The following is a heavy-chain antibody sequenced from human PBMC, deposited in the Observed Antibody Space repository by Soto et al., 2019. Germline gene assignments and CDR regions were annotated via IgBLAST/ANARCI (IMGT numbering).Heavy chain of an antibody. D-gene: IGHD2-2*01. CDR3: AKDSKRFKYCSSTSCYGGLDY. CDR1: GFTFSSYV. J-gene: IGHJ4*02. Sequence: QVQLVESGGGEVQPGRSLRLSCAASGFTFSSYVMQWVRQAPGKGLEWVAVISYDGSNKYYADSVKGRFTISRDNSKNRLYLQMNSLRAEDTAVYYCAKDSKRFKYCSSTSCYGGLDYWGQGTLVTVSS. V-gene: IGHV3-30*18. CDR2: ISYDGSNK.